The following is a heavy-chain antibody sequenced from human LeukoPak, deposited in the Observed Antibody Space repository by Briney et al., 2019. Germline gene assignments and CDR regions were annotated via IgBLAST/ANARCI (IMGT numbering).Heavy chain of an antibody. Sequence: GGSLRLSCAASGFTFTTYAMSWVRQAPGKGLEWVSAITGGGSTFYADSVKGRFTIPRDNSKNTLDLQMNSLKTEDTAVYYCARYAEMASLLAFDFWGQGILVTVSS. V-gene: IGHV3-23*01. CDR2: ITGGGST. CDR1: GFTFTTYA. D-gene: IGHD5-24*01. J-gene: IGHJ4*02. CDR3: ARYAEMASLLAFDF.